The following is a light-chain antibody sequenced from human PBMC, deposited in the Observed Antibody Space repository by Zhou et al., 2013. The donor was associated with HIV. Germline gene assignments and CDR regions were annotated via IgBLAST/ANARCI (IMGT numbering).Light chain of an antibody. Sequence: EIVLTQSPGTLSLSPGERGTLACRASQSITSDNLAWYQHKPGQAPRLLIYDASNRATGIPARFSGSGSGTDFTLTISSLEPEDFAVYYCQQRSNWPQCSFGQGTKLEIK. CDR2: DAS. J-gene: IGKJ2*04. CDR3: QQRSNWPQCS. V-gene: IGKV3-11*01. CDR1: QSITSDN.